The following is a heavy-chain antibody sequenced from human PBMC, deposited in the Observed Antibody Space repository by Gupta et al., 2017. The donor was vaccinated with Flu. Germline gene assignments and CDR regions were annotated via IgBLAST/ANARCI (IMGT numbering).Heavy chain of an antibody. CDR3: ARGKDGSGYYTRAFDF. J-gene: IGHJ5*01. CDR2: IYGGDSDT. Sequence: MPGKGLEWMGIIYGGDSDTRYSPSFQGQVTMSADKSVTTAYLQWRGLKASDTAMYYCARGKDGSGYYTRAFDFWGQGTLVTVSA. V-gene: IGHV5-51*01. D-gene: IGHD3-3*01.